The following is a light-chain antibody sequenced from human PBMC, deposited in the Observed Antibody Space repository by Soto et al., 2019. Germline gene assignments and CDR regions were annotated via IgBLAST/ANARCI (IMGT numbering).Light chain of an antibody. J-gene: IGKJ5*01. Sequence: EIVLTQSPDTLSLSPGDRATLSCRASQSIGSYLAWYQQKPGQAPRVLIYDASNRATGIPARFSGGGSGTDFTLTISSLEPEDFAVYYCLQRSDWPPITFGQGTRLDSK. CDR2: DAS. V-gene: IGKV3-11*01. CDR3: LQRSDWPPIT. CDR1: QSIGSY.